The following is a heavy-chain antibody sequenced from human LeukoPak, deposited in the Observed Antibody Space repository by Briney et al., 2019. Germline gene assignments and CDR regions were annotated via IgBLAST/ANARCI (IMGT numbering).Heavy chain of an antibody. V-gene: IGHV1-18*01. J-gene: IGHJ5*02. CDR3: SRDQGIVGANDGHYIWFDP. Sequence: GSVKVSCKASGYTFSSYGISWVRQAPGQGLEWMVSISGNSGSTNYAHKLQGRVTITTDKSTNTAYLQLRSLRSDDTAVYYCSRDQGIVGANDGHYIWFDPWGQGTLVIVSS. D-gene: IGHD1-26*01. CDR2: ISGNSGST. CDR1: GYTFSSYG.